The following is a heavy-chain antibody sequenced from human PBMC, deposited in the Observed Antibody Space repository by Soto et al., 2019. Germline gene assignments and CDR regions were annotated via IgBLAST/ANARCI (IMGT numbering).Heavy chain of an antibody. CDR2: IYYSGST. J-gene: IGHJ5*02. CDR3: ARQYAPYYDFWSGYLNWFDP. V-gene: IGHV4-39*01. CDR1: GGSISSSSYY. Sequence: SETLSLTCTVSGGSISSSSYYWGWLRQPPGKGREWIGSIYYSGSTYYNPSLKSRVTISVDTSKNQFSLKLSSVTAADTAVYYCARQYAPYYDFWSGYLNWFDPWGQGTLVTVSS. D-gene: IGHD3-3*01.